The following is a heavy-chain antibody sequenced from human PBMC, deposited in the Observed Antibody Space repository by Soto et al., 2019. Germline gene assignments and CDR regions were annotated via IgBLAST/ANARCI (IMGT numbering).Heavy chain of an antibody. CDR2: IKSNTDGGTT. CDR3: TTDLRWELVYPRDC. J-gene: IGHJ4*02. D-gene: IGHD1-26*01. Sequence: EVQLVESGGGLVKPGESLRLSCAASGFPFTNAWMSWVRQAQGKGLEWVGRIKSNTDGGTTDYAAPVKGRFTISRDNSKNTLYLQTNRLNSEDTGVYYCTTDLRWELVYPRDCWGLGTLVTVSS. V-gene: IGHV3-15*07. CDR1: GFPFTNAW.